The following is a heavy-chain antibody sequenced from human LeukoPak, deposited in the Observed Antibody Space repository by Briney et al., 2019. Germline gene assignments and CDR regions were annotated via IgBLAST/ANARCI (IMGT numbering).Heavy chain of an antibody. V-gene: IGHV3-66*01. Sequence: GGSLRLSCAASGFTVSSNYMSWVRQAPGKGLEWVSVIYSGGSTYYADSVKGRFTISRDNSKNTPYLQMNSLRAEDTAVYYCARGAQYRFGEMPYYFDYWGQGTLVTVSS. D-gene: IGHD3-10*01. CDR3: ARGAQYRFGEMPYYFDY. CDR2: IYSGGST. J-gene: IGHJ4*02. CDR1: GFTVSSNY.